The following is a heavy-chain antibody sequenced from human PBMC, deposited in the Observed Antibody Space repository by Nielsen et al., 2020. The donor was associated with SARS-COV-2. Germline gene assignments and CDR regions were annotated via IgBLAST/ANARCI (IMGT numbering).Heavy chain of an antibody. J-gene: IGHJ4*02. D-gene: IGHD6-19*01. Sequence: GESLKISCAASGFTFSSLWMSWVRQVPGKGLEWVADIKPDGSEKFYVDSVKGRLTISRDNAKNSLYLQMNSLRAEDTAVYYCAKDLLRIAVAGTDYWGQGTLVTVSS. V-gene: IGHV3-7*01. CDR3: AKDLLRIAVAGTDY. CDR2: IKPDGSEK. CDR1: GFTFSSLW.